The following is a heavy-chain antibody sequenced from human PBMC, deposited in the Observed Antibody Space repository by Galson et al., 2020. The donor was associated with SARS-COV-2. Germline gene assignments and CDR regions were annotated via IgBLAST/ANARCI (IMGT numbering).Heavy chain of an antibody. CDR1: GYSFTSYW. Sequence: GESLKISCKGSGYSFTSYWIGWVRQMPGKGLEWMGIIYPGDSDTRYSPSFQGQVTISADKSISTAYLQWGSLKASDTAMYYCASAYSSSWYYFDYWGQGTLVTVSS. V-gene: IGHV5-51*01. CDR3: ASAYSSSWYYFDY. J-gene: IGHJ4*02. D-gene: IGHD6-13*01. CDR2: IYPGDSDT.